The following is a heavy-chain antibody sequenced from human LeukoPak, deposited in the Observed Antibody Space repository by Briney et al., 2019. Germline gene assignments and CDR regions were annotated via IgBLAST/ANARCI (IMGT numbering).Heavy chain of an antibody. D-gene: IGHD2-21*02. Sequence: PSETLSLTCTVSGYSINNNYYWDWIRQPPGKGLEWIASIYHSGTTYYNPALKSRVTISLDTSKNQFSLRLSSVTAADTAVYYCARHSVTASLFHFDYWGQGALVTVSS. CDR3: ARHSVTASLFHFDY. CDR2: IYHSGTT. CDR1: GYSINNNYY. J-gene: IGHJ4*02. V-gene: IGHV4-38-2*02.